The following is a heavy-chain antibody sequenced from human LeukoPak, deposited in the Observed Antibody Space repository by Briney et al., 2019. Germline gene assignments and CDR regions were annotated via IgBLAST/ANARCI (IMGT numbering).Heavy chain of an antibody. CDR2: INSDGSST. Sequence: GGSLRLSCAASGFTFSNYWMHWVRRAPGKGLVWVSRINSDGSSTSYADSVKGRFTISRDNTKNTLYLQMNSLRAEDTAVYYCARGLYSGSYYSDYWGQGTLATVSS. CDR3: ARGLYSGSYYSDY. J-gene: IGHJ4*02. D-gene: IGHD1-26*01. CDR1: GFTFSNYW. V-gene: IGHV3-74*01.